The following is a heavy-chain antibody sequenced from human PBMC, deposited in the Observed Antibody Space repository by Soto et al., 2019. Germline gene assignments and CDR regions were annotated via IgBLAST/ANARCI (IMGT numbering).Heavy chain of an antibody. D-gene: IGHD3-9*01. CDR1: GFTFSSYA. J-gene: IGHJ4*02. CDR3: AKGWRHYDILTGYLVY. CDR2: ISGSGGST. Sequence: GGSLRLSCAASGFTFSSYAMSWVRQAPGKGLEWVSAISGSGGSTYYADSVKGRFTISRDNSKNTLYLQMNSLRAEDTAVYYCAKGWRHYDILTGYLVYWGQGTLGTVSS. V-gene: IGHV3-23*01.